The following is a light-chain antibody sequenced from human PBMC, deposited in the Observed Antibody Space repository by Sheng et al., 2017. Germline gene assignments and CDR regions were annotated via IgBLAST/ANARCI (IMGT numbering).Light chain of an antibody. CDR3: QQYNSYSPRYT. CDR1: QGIGSW. V-gene: IGKV1-5*03. CDR2: KAS. Sequence: DIQMTQSPSSVSASVGDRVTITCRASQGIGSWLAWYQQKPGKAPNLLIYKASNLEGGVPPRFSGSGSGTEFTLTISSLQPDDFATYYCQQYNSYSPRYTFGQGTKVEIK. J-gene: IGKJ2*01.